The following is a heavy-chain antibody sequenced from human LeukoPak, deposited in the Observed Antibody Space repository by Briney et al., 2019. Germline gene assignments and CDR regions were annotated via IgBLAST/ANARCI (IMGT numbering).Heavy chain of an antibody. CDR2: IYYSGST. Sequence: PSETLSLTCSVSGGSISSYYWSWIRQSPGKGLEWIGYIYYSGSTNYNPSLKSRVTISVDTSKNQFSLKLSSVTAADTAVYYCARGDTELLAFDIWGQGTMVTVSS. J-gene: IGHJ3*02. D-gene: IGHD1-26*01. V-gene: IGHV4-59*01. CDR3: ARGDTELLAFDI. CDR1: GGSISSYY.